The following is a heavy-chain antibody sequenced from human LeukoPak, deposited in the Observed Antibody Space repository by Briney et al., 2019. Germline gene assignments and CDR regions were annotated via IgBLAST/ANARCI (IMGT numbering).Heavy chain of an antibody. Sequence: GRSLRLSCAASGFTLSSYGMHWVRQAPGKGLEWVAVISYDGSNKYYADSVKGRFTISRDNSKNTLYLQMNSLRAEDTAVYYCAKAASGFGYYYGMDVWGKGTTVTVSS. D-gene: IGHD3-3*01. CDR3: AKAASGFGYYYGMDV. CDR2: ISYDGSNK. J-gene: IGHJ6*04. CDR1: GFTLSSYG. V-gene: IGHV3-30*18.